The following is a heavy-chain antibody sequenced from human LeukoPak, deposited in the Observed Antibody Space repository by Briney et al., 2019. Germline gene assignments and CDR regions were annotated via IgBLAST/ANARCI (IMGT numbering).Heavy chain of an antibody. CDR2: IIPIFGTA. CDR1: GGTFSSYA. J-gene: IGHJ4*02. CDR3: ASEHSGSALFDY. V-gene: IGHV1-69*05. Sequence: ASVKVSGKSSGGTFSSYAISWVRQAPGQGLEWMGGIIPIFGTANYAQKLKGRVAITTDESTSADYMQPSSLQSEDTAVYYCASEHSGSALFDYWGQGTLVTVSS. D-gene: IGHD1-26*01.